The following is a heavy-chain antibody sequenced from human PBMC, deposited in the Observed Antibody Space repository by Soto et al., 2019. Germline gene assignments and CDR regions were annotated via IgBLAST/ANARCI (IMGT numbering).Heavy chain of an antibody. D-gene: IGHD3-22*01. J-gene: IGHJ4*02. CDR1: GGSFSGYY. CDR3: ARVLFYYYDSSSPIDY. Sequence: QVQLQQWGAGLLKPSETLSLTCAVYGGSFSGYYWSWIRQPPGKGLEWIGEINHSGSTNYNPSLKSRVTISVDTSKNQFPLKLSSVTAADTAVYYCARVLFYYYDSSSPIDYWGQGTLVTVSS. CDR2: INHSGST. V-gene: IGHV4-34*01.